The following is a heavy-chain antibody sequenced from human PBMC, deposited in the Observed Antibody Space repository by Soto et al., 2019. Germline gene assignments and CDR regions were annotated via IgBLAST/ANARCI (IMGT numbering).Heavy chain of an antibody. V-gene: IGHV3-53*01. Sequence: PGGSLRLSCAASGFTVSRNYMSWVRQAPGKGLEWVSVIYSGGSTYYADSVKGRFTISRDNSKNTLYLQMNSLRAEDTAVYYCAVFRAVTTVGWFDPWGQGTLVTVSS. CDR3: AVFRAVTTVGWFDP. CDR2: IYSGGST. J-gene: IGHJ5*02. CDR1: GFTVSRNY. D-gene: IGHD4-4*01.